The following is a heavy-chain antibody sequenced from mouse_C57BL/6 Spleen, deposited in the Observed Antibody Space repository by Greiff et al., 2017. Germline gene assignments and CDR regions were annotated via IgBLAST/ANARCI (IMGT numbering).Heavy chain of an antibody. CDR3: ARTGYPRYVDV. J-gene: IGHJ1*03. Sequence: VQLQQSVAELVRPGASVKLSCTASGFNFKNTYMHWVKQRPEQGLEWIGRIDPANGNTKYAPKFQGKATITADASSTTAYLQLSSLTSEDTAIYYCARTGYPRYVDVWGTGTTVTVSS. D-gene: IGHD3-1*01. CDR1: GFNFKNTY. V-gene: IGHV14-3*01. CDR2: IDPANGNT.